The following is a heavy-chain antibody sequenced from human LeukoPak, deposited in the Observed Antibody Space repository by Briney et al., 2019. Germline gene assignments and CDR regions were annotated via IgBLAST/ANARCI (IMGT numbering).Heavy chain of an antibody. CDR3: AREGNSGSAADY. CDR2: INHSGST. Sequence: SETLSLTCAVYGGSFSNYYWSWIRQPPGKGLEWIGKINHSGSTNYNPSLKSRVTISVDTSKNQFSLKMSFVTAADTAVYYCAREGNSGSAADYWGQGTLVTVSS. V-gene: IGHV4-34*01. J-gene: IGHJ4*02. CDR1: GGSFSNYY. D-gene: IGHD6-19*01.